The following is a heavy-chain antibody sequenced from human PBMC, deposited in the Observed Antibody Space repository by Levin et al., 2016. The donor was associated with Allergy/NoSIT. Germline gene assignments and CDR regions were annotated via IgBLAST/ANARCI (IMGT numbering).Heavy chain of an antibody. CDR2: LFNSGPS. D-gene: IGHD2-15*01. CDR1: SDSIDSGGYY. V-gene: IGHV4-61*02. Sequence: SETLSLTCSVSSDSIDSGGYYWNWLRQPAGKGLEWIGRLFNSGPSRFSPSFKSRVSLSADTSGNQFSLMLTNVTAADTAVYFCARYQTLLGFDYWGPGILVTVSS. J-gene: IGHJ4*02. CDR3: ARYQTLLGFDY.